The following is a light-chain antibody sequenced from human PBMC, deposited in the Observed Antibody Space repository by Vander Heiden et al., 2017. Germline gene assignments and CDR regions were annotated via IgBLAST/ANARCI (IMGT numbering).Light chain of an antibody. CDR3: QSYDSSLSGYV. CDR2: GNS. CDR1: SCNIGAGYD. Sequence: QSVLTPPPSVSAAPGQRVTISCTGSSCNIGAGYDVHWYQQLPGTAPKLLIYGNSNRPSGVPDRFSGSKSGTSASLAITGLQAEDEADYYCQSYDSSLSGYVFGTGTKVTVL. V-gene: IGLV1-40*01. J-gene: IGLJ1*01.